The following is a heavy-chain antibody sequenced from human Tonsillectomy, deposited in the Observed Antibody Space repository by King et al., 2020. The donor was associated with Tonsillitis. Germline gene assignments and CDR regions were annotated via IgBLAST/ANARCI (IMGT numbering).Heavy chain of an antibody. D-gene: IGHD3-22*01. CDR2: INHTGRT. Sequence: QLQESGPGLVKPSGTLSLTFAVSGGSISSSNWWSVVRQPPGKGLEWIGEINHTGRTNYNPSLQSRVAITVDNSKNQFSLELTSVTAADTAVYYCARSPNYYDSSGYSWAFDMWGQGTMVTVSS. CDR3: ARSPNYYDSSGYSWAFDM. CDR1: GGSISSSNW. V-gene: IGHV4-4*02. J-gene: IGHJ3*02.